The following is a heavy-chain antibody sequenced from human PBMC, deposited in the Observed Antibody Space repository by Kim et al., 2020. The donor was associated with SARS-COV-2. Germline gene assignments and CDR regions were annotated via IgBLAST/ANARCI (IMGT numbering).Heavy chain of an antibody. Sequence: SQTLSLTCAISGDSVSSNSAAWNWIRQSLSRGLEWLGRTYYRSKWYNDYAVSVKSRITINPDTSKNQFSLQLNSVTPEDTAVYYCARAPVQQLDFYFDYWGQGTLVTVSS. J-gene: IGHJ4*02. CDR1: GDSVSSNSAA. CDR3: ARAPVQQLDFYFDY. CDR2: TYYRSKWYN. V-gene: IGHV6-1*01. D-gene: IGHD6-13*01.